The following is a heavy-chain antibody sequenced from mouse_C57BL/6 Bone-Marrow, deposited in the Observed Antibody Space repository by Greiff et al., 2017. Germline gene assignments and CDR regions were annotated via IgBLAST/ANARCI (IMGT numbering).Heavy chain of an antibody. V-gene: IGHV1-50*01. CDR3: ANWDRYFDV. CDR2: IDPSDSYT. CDR1: GYTFTSYW. J-gene: IGHJ1*03. D-gene: IGHD4-1*01. Sequence: VQLQQPGAELVKPGASVKLSCKASGYTFTSYWMQWVKQRPGQGLEWIGEIDPSDSYTNSNQKFKGKATLTVDTSSSTAYMQLSSLTSEDSAVYYCANWDRYFDVWGTGTTVTVSS.